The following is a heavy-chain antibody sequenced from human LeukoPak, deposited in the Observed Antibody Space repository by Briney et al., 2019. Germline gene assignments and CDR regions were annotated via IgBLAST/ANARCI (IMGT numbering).Heavy chain of an antibody. CDR2: IYYSGST. D-gene: IGHD6-19*01. J-gene: IGHJ1*01. CDR3: ARGRQWLVIKLEYFQH. Sequence: SETLSLTCTVSGGSISSGGYYWSWIRQPPGKGLEWIGYIYYSGSTNYNPSLKSRVTISVDTSKNQFSLKLSSVTAADTAVYYCARGRQWLVIKLEYFQHWGQGTLVTVSS. CDR1: GGSISSGGYY. V-gene: IGHV4-61*08.